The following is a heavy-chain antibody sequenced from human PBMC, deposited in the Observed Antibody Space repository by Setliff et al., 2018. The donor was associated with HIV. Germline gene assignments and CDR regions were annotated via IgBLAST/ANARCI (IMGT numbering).Heavy chain of an antibody. D-gene: IGHD7-27*01. CDR3: ARHLSATGTFDY. CDR2: IYPDESDS. CDR1: GYSFTSYW. J-gene: IGHJ4*02. V-gene: IGHV5-51*01. Sequence: PGESLKISCKGSGYSFTSYWIGWVRQMPGKGLEWMGIIYPDESDSRYSPSFRGQVTISADKSINTAYLQWSSLKASDTAMYYCARHLSATGTFDYWGQGTLVTVSS.